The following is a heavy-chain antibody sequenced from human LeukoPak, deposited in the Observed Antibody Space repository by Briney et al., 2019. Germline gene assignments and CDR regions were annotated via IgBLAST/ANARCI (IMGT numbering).Heavy chain of an antibody. D-gene: IGHD6-13*01. Sequence: GGSLRLSCAASGFTFSSYSMNWVRQAPGKGLEWVSSISSSSSYIYYADSVKGRFTISRDNAKNSLYLQMNSLRAEDTAVYYCARDLDSSSWPFYYYYYYGMDVWGQGTTGTVSS. J-gene: IGHJ6*02. CDR2: ISSSSSYI. CDR1: GFTFSSYS. V-gene: IGHV3-21*01. CDR3: ARDLDSSSWPFYYYYYYGMDV.